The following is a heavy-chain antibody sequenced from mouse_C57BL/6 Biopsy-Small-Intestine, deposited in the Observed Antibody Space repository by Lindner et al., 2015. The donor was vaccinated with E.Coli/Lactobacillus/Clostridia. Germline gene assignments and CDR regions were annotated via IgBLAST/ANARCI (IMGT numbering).Heavy chain of an antibody. V-gene: IGHV1-39*01. CDR1: GYSFTGYN. CDR2: ISPYYGNT. J-gene: IGHJ4*01. CDR3: ARNDGYPYYYVMDY. Sequence: VQLQESGAELVKPGASVKISCKASGYSFTGYNMNWVKQSHGESLEWIGNISPYYGNTNYNQKFKDKATLTVDKSSSTAYMQLNSLTSEDSAVYYCARNDGYPYYYVMDYWGQGTSVTVSS. D-gene: IGHD2-3*01.